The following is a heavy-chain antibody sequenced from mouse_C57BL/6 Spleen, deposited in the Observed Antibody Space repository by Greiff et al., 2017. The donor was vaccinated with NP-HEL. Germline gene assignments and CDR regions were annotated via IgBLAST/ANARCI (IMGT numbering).Heavy chain of an antibody. Sequence: VQLQQPGAELVKPGASVKVSCKASGYTFTSYWMHWVKQRPGQGLEWIGRIHPSDSDTNYNQKFKGKATLTVDKSSSTAYMQLSSLTSEDSAVYYCASYDGYYDWYFDVWGTGTTVTVSS. D-gene: IGHD2-3*01. CDR1: GYTFTSYW. CDR2: IHPSDSDT. V-gene: IGHV1-74*01. CDR3: ASYDGYYDWYFDV. J-gene: IGHJ1*03.